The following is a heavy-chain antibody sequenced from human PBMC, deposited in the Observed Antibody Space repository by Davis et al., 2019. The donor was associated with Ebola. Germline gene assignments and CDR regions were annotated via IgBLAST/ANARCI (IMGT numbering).Heavy chain of an antibody. V-gene: IGHV1-3*01. D-gene: IGHD3-3*01. CDR2: INAGNGNT. CDR1: GYTFTSYA. Sequence: AASVKVSCKASGYTFTSYAMHWVRQAPGQRLEWMGWINAGNGNTEYSQKFQGRVTITRDTSASTAYMELSSLRSEDTAVYYCARDPRRITIFGAPGGMDVWGQGTTVTVSS. J-gene: IGHJ6*02. CDR3: ARDPRRITIFGAPGGMDV.